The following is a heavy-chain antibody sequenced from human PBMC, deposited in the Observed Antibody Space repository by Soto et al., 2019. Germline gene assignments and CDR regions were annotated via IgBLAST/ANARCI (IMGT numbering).Heavy chain of an antibody. CDR3: ATHLGDRNWFDY. D-gene: IGHD4-17*01. CDR2: IIPRSATS. V-gene: IGHV1-69*06. J-gene: IGHJ5*01. Sequence: ASVKVSCKASGDTFSTYTITWMRQAPGQGLEWMGGIIPRSATSNYAQKFQGRVTMTEDTSTDTAYMELSSLRSEDTAVYYCATHLGDRNWFDYWGQGTLVTVSS. CDR1: GDTFSTYT.